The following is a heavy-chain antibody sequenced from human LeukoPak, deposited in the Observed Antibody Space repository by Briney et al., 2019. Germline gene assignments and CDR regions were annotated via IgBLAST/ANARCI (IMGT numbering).Heavy chain of an antibody. CDR2: INPSGGST. CDR3: ARALYYDFWSGYYFDY. J-gene: IGHJ4*02. D-gene: IGHD3-3*01. CDR1: GYTFTSYD. V-gene: IGHV1-46*01. Sequence: ASVKVSCKASGYTFTSYDINWVRQATGQGLEWMGIINPSGGSTSYAQKFQGRVTMTRDTSTSTVYMELSSLRSEDTAVYYCARALYYDFWSGYYFDYWGQGTLVTVSS.